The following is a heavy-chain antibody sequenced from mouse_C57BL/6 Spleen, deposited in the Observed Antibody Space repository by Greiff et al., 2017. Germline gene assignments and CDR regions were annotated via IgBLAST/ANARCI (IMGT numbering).Heavy chain of an antibody. D-gene: IGHD4-1*01. CDR1: GYAFSSSW. CDR3: ARWDWSHAMDY. Sequence: QVTLKESGPELVKPGASVKISCKASGYAFSSSWMNWVKQRPGKGLEWIGRIYPGDGDTNYNGKFKGKATLTADKSSSTAYMQLSSLTSEDSAVYFCARWDWSHAMDYWGQGTSVTVSS. CDR2: IYPGDGDT. V-gene: IGHV1-82*01. J-gene: IGHJ4*01.